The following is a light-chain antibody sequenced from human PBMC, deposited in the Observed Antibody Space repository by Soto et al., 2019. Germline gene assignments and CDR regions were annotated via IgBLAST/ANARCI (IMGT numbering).Light chain of an antibody. CDR2: GAS. Sequence: EVVMTQSPGTLSLSPGERATLSYRSSQSVSSRLAWYQQKPGQAPRLLIYGASTRATGIPARFSGSGSGTEFTLTISSLQPEDFATYYCQQYDIWPPYTFGQGTKV. V-gene: IGKV3-15*01. CDR3: QQYDIWPPYT. J-gene: IGKJ2*01. CDR1: QSVSSR.